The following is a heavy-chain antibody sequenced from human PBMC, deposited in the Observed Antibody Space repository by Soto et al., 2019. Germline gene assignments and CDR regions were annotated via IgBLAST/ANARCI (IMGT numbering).Heavy chain of an antibody. V-gene: IGHV3-23*01. CDR1: GFTFSSYG. J-gene: IGHJ5*01. D-gene: IGHD2-15*01. CDR2: VSGSGAST. CDR3: AKFGSNCSGGRCRYTWFAS. Sequence: EVQLLESGGGLLQPGGSLRLSCAASGFTFSSYGMSWVRQAPGKGLEWVSTVSGSGASTYYADSVKGRFTISRDHSNNTPYLQMNRLRAEDTAVYYCAKFGSNCSGGRCRYTWFASWGQGTLVTVSS.